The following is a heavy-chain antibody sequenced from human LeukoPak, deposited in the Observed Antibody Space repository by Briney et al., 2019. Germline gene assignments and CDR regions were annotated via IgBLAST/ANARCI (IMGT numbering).Heavy chain of an antibody. J-gene: IGHJ4*02. Sequence: GASVKVSCKTSGYTFTGYYMHLVRQAPGQGLEWMEWINPHSGGTNYAQKFQGRVTMTRDTSISTAYMELSRLRSDDTAVYYCARGLYTYYYDSSAFFDYWGQGTLVTVSS. CDR2: INPHSGGT. V-gene: IGHV1-2*02. CDR3: ARGLYTYYYDSSAFFDY. CDR1: GYTFTGYY. D-gene: IGHD3-22*01.